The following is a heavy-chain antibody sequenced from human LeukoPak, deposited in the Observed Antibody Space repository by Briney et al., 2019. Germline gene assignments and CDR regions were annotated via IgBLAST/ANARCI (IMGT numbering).Heavy chain of an antibody. V-gene: IGHV3-7*03. CDR3: ARAQRITMVRGVNYYGMDV. D-gene: IGHD3-10*01. Sequence: GGPLTLSCAASGFTFSSYWMRWVRQAPGKEREGGANIKQGGSEKYYVDSVKGRFTISRDNAKNSLYLQMNSLRAEDTAVYYCARAQRITMVRGVNYYGMDVWGKGTTVTVSS. J-gene: IGHJ6*04. CDR1: GFTFSSYW. CDR2: IKQGGSEK.